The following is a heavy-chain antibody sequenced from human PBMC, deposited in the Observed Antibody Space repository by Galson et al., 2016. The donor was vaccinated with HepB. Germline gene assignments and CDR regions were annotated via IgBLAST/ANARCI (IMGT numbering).Heavy chain of an antibody. V-gene: IGHV3-48*01. J-gene: IGHJ6*02. D-gene: IGHD3-10*01. CDR2: ISASSGTI. Sequence: SLRLSCAASGFRSSDYNMNWVRQAPGRGLEWVAYISASSGTIYYADSVKGRFTISRDNANNSLSLQMNSLRAEDTAFYYCARPYTYYFGSGSYFDVLHYGMDVWGQGTTVTVSS. CDR1: GFRSSDYN. CDR3: ARPYTYYFGSGSYFDVLHYGMDV.